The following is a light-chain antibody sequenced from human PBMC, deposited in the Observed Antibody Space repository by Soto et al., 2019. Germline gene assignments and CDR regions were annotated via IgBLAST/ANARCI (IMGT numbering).Light chain of an antibody. V-gene: IGLV2-14*03. CDR3: VSYTSSTTYV. Sequence: QSVLTQPASVSDSPGQSITISCTGTSSDVGGSNFVSWYQQHPGKPPKPIIYDVANRPSGVSNRFSDSKSGSTASLIISRLQTEDEADYYCVSYTSSTTYVFGTGTKVTVL. CDR1: SSDVGGSNF. CDR2: DVA. J-gene: IGLJ1*01.